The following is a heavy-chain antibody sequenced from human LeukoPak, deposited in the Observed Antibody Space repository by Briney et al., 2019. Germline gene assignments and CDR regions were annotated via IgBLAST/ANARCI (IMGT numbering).Heavy chain of an antibody. Sequence: GGSLRLSCVRSGFAFHNSAMHWAGRPPGKGLEWVSAINWNSDTKTYADSVKGRFTISRDRARNSLYLQMDSLRPEDTAVYYCAKDTGGNGAYFYAMDVWGQGTTVTVFS. CDR3: AKDTGGNGAYFYAMDV. CDR1: GFAFHNSA. J-gene: IGHJ6*02. D-gene: IGHD4-23*01. V-gene: IGHV3-9*01. CDR2: INWNSDTK.